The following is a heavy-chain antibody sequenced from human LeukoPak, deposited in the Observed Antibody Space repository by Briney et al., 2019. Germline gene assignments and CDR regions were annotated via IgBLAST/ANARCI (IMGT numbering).Heavy chain of an antibody. CDR2: ISWDGGST. V-gene: IGHV3-43D*03. CDR1: GFTFDDYA. CDR3: AKVGRGAYYYYYMDV. D-gene: IGHD3-10*01. Sequence: PGGSLRLSCAASGFTFDDYAMHWVRQVPGKGLEWVSLISWDGGSTYYADSVKGRFTISRDNSKNSLYLQMNSLRAEDTALYYCAKVGRGAYYYYYMDVWGKGTTVTVSS. J-gene: IGHJ6*03.